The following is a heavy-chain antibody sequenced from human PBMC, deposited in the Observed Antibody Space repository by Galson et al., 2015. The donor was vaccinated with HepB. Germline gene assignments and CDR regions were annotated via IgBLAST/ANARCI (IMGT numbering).Heavy chain of an antibody. CDR1: GGSFSGYY. Sequence: ETLSLTCAVYGGSFSGYYWSWIRQPPGKGLEWIGEIDHGESTNYDPSLKSRVTISVDTSKNQFSLELTSVTAADTAVFYCARGGRYSGYDVLDYWGQGTLVTVSS. J-gene: IGHJ4*02. CDR3: ARGGRYSGYDVLDY. D-gene: IGHD5-12*01. V-gene: IGHV4-34*01. CDR2: IDHGEST.